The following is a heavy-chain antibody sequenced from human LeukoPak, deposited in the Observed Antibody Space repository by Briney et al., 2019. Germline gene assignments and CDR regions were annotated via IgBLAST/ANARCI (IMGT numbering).Heavy chain of an antibody. D-gene: IGHD6-13*01. Sequence: SETLSLTCTVSGGSISSYYWSWIRQPPGKGLEWIGYIYYSGSTNYNSSLKSRVTISVDTSKNQFSLKLSSVTAADTAVYYCARAVSRGGAAADVDYWGQGTLVTVSS. CDR3: ARAVSRGGAAADVDY. CDR2: IYYSGST. V-gene: IGHV4-59*01. J-gene: IGHJ4*02. CDR1: GGSISSYY.